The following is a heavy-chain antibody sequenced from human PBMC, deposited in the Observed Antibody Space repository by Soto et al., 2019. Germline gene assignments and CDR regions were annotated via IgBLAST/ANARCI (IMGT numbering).Heavy chain of an antibody. D-gene: IGHD3-22*01. CDR2: ISSSGNTI. CDR1: GFTFSDYY. J-gene: IGHJ4*02. CDR3: AKMSSDIYYDPVSS. Sequence: QVQLVESGGGLVKTSGSLRIACAASGFTFSDYYMSWVRQAPGKGLEWVSYISSSGNTIYYADSVKGRFTISRDNAKNSVYLQMNSLRAEDTALYFCAKMSSDIYYDPVSSWGQGTRVPVS. V-gene: IGHV3-11*01.